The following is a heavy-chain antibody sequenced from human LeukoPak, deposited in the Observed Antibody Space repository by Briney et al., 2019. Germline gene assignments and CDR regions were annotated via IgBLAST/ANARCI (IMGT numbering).Heavy chain of an antibody. V-gene: IGHV3-48*03. CDR2: ISSSGSTI. D-gene: IGHD4/OR15-4a*01. CDR3: ARDLDYTFDP. J-gene: IGHJ5*02. CDR1: GFTFSSYE. Sequence: GGSLRLSCAASGFTFSSYEMNWVRQAPGKGLEWVSYISSSGSTIYYADSVKGRFTISRDNAKNSLYLQMNSLRAEDTAVYYCARDLDYTFDPWGQGTLVTVSS.